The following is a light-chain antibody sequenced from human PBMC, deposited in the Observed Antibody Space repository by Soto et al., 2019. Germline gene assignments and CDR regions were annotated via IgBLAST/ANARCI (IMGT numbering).Light chain of an antibody. CDR3: QQYGSSPFT. V-gene: IGKV3-20*01. Sequence: EIVLTQSPGTLSLSPGGSATLSCRASQSVSSNFLAWFQQKPGQAPRLLIYDASSRATGIPDRFSGSGSGKDFTLTLSRLEPEDFAVYYCQQYGSSPFTFGPGTKVDIK. CDR1: QSVSSNF. J-gene: IGKJ3*01. CDR2: DAS.